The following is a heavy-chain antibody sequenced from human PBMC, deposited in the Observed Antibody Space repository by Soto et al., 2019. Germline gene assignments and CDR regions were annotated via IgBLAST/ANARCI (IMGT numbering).Heavy chain of an antibody. Sequence: QVQLVQSGAEVRKPGASVRISCKASGYSFTNNYIHWVRRAPGRGFEWLAMINPSNARPGYGRKFLGRVTLTRDTSTSTVFMELTSLRSEDTALYYCARDSSDMATAVDSWGQGTLVAVSS. D-gene: IGHD5-12*01. J-gene: IGHJ4*02. V-gene: IGHV1-46*01. CDR3: ARDSSDMATAVDS. CDR2: INPSNARP. CDR1: GYSFTNNY.